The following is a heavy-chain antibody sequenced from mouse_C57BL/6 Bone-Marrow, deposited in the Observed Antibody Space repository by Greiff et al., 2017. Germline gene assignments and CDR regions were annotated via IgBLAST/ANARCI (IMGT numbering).Heavy chain of an antibody. V-gene: IGHV1-39*01. CDR1: GYSFTDYN. CDR2: INPNYGTT. J-gene: IGHJ2*01. D-gene: IGHD1-1*01. Sequence: VQLKESGPELVKPGASVKISCKASGYSFTDYNMNWVKQSNGKSLEWIGEINPNYGTTSYNQKFKGKATLTVDQSSSTAYMQLNSLTSEDSAVFYCAYGSRRYFDYWGQGTTLTVSS. CDR3: AYGSRRYFDY.